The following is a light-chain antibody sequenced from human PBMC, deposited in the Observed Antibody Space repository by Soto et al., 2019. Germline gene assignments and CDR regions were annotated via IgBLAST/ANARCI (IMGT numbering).Light chain of an antibody. J-gene: IGKJ2*01. CDR3: QQYGSRPHT. V-gene: IGKV3-20*01. Sequence: EIVLTQSPGTLSLSPGERATLSCRASQSVYNSCLAWYQQKPGQTPRLLINAASNRATGVPDRFSGSGSGTDFTLTISRLEPEDFAVYYCQQYGSRPHTFGQGTK. CDR1: QSVYNSC. CDR2: AAS.